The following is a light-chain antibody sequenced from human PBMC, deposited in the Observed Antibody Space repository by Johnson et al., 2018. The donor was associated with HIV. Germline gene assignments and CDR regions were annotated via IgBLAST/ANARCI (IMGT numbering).Light chain of an antibody. CDR2: DNN. Sequence: QSVLTQPPSVSAAPGQKVTISCSGSSSNIGNNYVSWYQQLPGTAPKLLIYDNNKRPSGIPDRFSGSKSGTSATLGITGLQTGDEADYYCETWDSSLSAGAYVFGTGTKVTVL. CDR1: SSNIGNNY. CDR3: ETWDSSLSAGAYV. J-gene: IGLJ1*01. V-gene: IGLV1-51*01.